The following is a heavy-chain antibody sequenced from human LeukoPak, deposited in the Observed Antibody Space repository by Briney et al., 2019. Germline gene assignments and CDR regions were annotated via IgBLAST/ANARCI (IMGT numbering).Heavy chain of an antibody. D-gene: IGHD3-16*01. Sequence: PGGSLRLSCAASGFTFRSSEMNWVRQAPGKGLEWVAFITSSGSTIYYADSVKGRFTISRDNAKNSLYLRMNSLRAEDTAVYYCARLLPCDYWGQGTLVTVSS. CDR3: ARLLPCDY. V-gene: IGHV3-48*03. CDR2: ITSSGSTI. CDR1: GFTFRSSE. J-gene: IGHJ4*02.